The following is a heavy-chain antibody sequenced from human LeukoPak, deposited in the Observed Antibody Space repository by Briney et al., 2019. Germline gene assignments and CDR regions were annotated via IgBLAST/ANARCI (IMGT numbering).Heavy chain of an antibody. J-gene: IGHJ4*02. D-gene: IGHD4-23*01. CDR1: GFTFSSFP. Sequence: GGSLRLSCAASGFTFSSFPMNWVRQAPGKGPEWVSYISGSGTTTFYPDSVKGRFTISRDNSKNTLYLQMNSLRAEDTALYYCARDDDYGGNNLDYWGQGTLVTVSS. CDR2: ISGSGTTT. CDR3: ARDDDYGGNNLDY. V-gene: IGHV3-48*01.